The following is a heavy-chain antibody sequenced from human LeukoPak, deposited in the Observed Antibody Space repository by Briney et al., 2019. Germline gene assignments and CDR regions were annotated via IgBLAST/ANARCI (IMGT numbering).Heavy chain of an antibody. CDR2: ISSSSSTI. Sequence: GGSLRLSCAASGFTFSSYSMNWVRQAPGKGLEWVSYISSSSSTIHYADSVKGRFTISRDNAKNSLYLQMNSLRAEDTAVYYCARDLRGTYYYYYGMDVWGQGTTVTVSS. V-gene: IGHV3-48*04. CDR1: GFTFSSYS. J-gene: IGHJ6*02. CDR3: ARDLRGTYYYYYGMDV.